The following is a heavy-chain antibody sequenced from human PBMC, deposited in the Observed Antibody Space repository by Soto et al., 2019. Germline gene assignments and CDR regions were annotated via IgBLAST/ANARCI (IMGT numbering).Heavy chain of an antibody. Sequence: QVQLVQSGAEVKKPGSSVKVSCKASGGTFSSSAISWVRQASGQGLEWMGGIIPIFGTAEYAQKFQGRVTITADESTSTDFMEVSSLRSEDTAVYYCASNGESYYYYGMDVWGQGTTVTVSS. V-gene: IGHV1-69*12. J-gene: IGHJ6*02. CDR2: IIPIFGTA. CDR3: ASNGESYYYYGMDV. CDR1: GGTFSSSA.